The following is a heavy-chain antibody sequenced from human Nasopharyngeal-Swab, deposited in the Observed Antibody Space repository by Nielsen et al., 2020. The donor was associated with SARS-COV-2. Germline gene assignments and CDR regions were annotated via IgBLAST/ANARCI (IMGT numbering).Heavy chain of an antibody. V-gene: IGHV4-4*07. Sequence: WIRQPPGKGLEWIGRIYTSGSTNYNPSLKSRVTMSVDTSKNQFSLKLSSVTAADTAVYYCARGQKGEQQLDPPLKTNNWFDPWGQGTRVTSPQ. CDR2: IYTSGST. D-gene: IGHD6-13*01. J-gene: IGHJ5*02. CDR3: ARGQKGEQQLDPPLKTNNWFDP.